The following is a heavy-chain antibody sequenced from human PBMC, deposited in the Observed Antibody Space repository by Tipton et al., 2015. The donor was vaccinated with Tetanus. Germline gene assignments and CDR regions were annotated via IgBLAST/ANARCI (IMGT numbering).Heavy chain of an antibody. D-gene: IGHD2-15*01. CDR2: IFYDGSA. Sequence: TLSLTCTVSGGSISNANYLWSWVRQSPGKGLEWIAYIFYDGSAYYNPSLKGRVTMSVDTSKNQFSLRLSSVTAADTAVDYCAREVISADGADGFDLWGLGTMVTVSS. CDR3: AREVISADGADGFDL. J-gene: IGHJ3*01. CDR1: GGSISNANYL. V-gene: IGHV4-30-4*08.